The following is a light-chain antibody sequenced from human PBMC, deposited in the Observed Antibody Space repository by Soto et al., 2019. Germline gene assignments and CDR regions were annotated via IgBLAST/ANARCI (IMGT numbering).Light chain of an antibody. CDR3: QQYGGLPWT. Sequence: EIVLTQSPGTLSLSPGDRATLSCRASQSVGSNYLAWYQQKPGQAPRLLIYAASSRAPGIPAKFSGSGSGTDFTLTISRLDPEDFAVYHCQQYGGLPWTFGQGTKVEIK. CDR2: AAS. CDR1: QSVGSNY. V-gene: IGKV3-20*01. J-gene: IGKJ1*01.